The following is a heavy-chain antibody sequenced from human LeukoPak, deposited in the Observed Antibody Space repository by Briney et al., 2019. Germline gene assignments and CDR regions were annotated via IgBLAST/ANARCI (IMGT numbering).Heavy chain of an antibody. CDR1: GFIFGDYA. CDR3: TRAGDSSGWNFYFDY. CDR2: MRSKAYGGTT. J-gene: IGHJ4*02. D-gene: IGHD6-25*01. V-gene: IGHV3-49*04. Sequence: GGSLRLSCTASGFIFGDYAMSWVRQAPGKGLEWVGFMRSKAYGGTTEYAASVKGRFTISRDDSKSIAYLQMNSLKTEDTAVYYCTRAGDSSGWNFYFDYWGQGTLVTVSS.